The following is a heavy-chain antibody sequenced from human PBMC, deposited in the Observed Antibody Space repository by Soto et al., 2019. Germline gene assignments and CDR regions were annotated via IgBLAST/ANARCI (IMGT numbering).Heavy chain of an antibody. CDR1: GGSISSGGYS. J-gene: IGHJ4*02. CDR3: ARGPDHCSGGSCYSYFFDY. Sequence: SETLSLTCAVSGGSISSGGYSWSWIRQPPGKGLEWIGYMYYSVSTYYNPSLKSRVTISVDTSKNQFSLKLSSVTAADTAVYYCARGPDHCSGGSCYSYFFDYWGQGTLVTVSS. D-gene: IGHD2-15*01. V-gene: IGHV4-30-2*05. CDR2: MYYSVST.